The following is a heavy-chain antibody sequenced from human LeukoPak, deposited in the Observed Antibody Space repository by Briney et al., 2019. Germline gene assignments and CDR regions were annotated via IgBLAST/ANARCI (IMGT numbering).Heavy chain of an antibody. J-gene: IGHJ4*02. V-gene: IGHV4-38-2*02. CDR2: FYHGGST. CDR1: GYSISTGYY. CDR3: ARSEINDYIKY. D-gene: IGHD3-16*01. Sequence: PSETLSLTCTVSGYSISTGYYWGWIRQPPGKGLEWIGTFYHGGSTYYNPSLKSRVTISVDTSKNQVSLKLSSVTAADTAVYYCARSEINDYIKYWGQGILVTVSS.